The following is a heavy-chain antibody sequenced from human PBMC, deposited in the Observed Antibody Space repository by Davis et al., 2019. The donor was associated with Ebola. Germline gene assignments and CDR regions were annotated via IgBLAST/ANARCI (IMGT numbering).Heavy chain of an antibody. CDR1: GGTFISYA. D-gene: IGHD3-16*02. CDR2: IIPIFGTA. Sequence: SVKVSCKASGGTFISYAISWVRQAPGQGLEWMGGIIPIFGTANYAQKFQGRVTITADKSTSTAYMELSSLRSEDTAVYYCARGKTGLRLGELSLPFDYWGQGTLVTVSS. CDR3: ARGKTGLRLGELSLPFDY. V-gene: IGHV1-69*06. J-gene: IGHJ4*02.